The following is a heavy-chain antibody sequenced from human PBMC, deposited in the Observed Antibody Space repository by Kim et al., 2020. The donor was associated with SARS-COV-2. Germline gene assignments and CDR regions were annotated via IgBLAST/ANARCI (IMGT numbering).Heavy chain of an antibody. V-gene: IGHV4-34*01. J-gene: IGHJ4*02. D-gene: IGHD6-19*01. CDR3: ARASSGWYYFDY. Sequence: NYTPSLKSRVTISVDTSKNQFSLKLSSVPAADTAVYYCARASSGWYYFDYWGQGTLVTVSS.